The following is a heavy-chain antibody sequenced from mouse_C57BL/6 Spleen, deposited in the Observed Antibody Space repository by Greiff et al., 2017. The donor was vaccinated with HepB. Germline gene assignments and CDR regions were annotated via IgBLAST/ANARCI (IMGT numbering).Heavy chain of an antibody. CDR2: IYPGDGDT. CDR3: ARGSAMDY. Sequence: QVQLQQSGPELVKPGASVKISCKASGYAFSSSWMNWVKQRPGKGLEWIGRIYPGDGDTNYNGKFKGKATLTADKSSSTAYMQLSSLTSEDSAVYFCARGSAMDYWGQGTSVTVSS. V-gene: IGHV1-82*01. CDR1: GYAFSSSW. J-gene: IGHJ4*01.